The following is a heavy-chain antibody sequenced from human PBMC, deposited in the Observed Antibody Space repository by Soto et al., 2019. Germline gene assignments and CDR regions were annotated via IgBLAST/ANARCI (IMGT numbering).Heavy chain of an antibody. J-gene: IGHJ4*02. V-gene: IGHV3-33*01. CDR3: ARDGYCSGGSCYSVPVFDY. D-gene: IGHD2-15*01. CDR1: GFTFSSYG. CDR2: IWYGGSNK. Sequence: QVQLVESGGGVVQPGRSLRLSCAASGFTFSSYGMHWVRQAPGKGLEWVAVIWYGGSNKYYADSVKGRFTISRDNSKNPLYLQMNSLRAEDTAVYYCARDGYCSGGSCYSVPVFDYWGQGTLVTVSS.